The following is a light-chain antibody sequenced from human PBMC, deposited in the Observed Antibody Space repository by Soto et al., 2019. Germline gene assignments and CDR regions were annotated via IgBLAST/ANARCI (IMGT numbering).Light chain of an antibody. J-gene: IGLJ1*01. V-gene: IGLV2-23*01. Sequence: QSVLTQPASVSGSPGQSITISCTGTSSDVGSYNLVSWYQQHPGKAPKLMIYEGNKRPSGVSSRFSGSKSANTASLTISGLQTEDEADYYCCSYAGTNTFVFGTGTKLTVL. CDR3: CSYAGTNTFV. CDR2: EGN. CDR1: SSDVGSYNL.